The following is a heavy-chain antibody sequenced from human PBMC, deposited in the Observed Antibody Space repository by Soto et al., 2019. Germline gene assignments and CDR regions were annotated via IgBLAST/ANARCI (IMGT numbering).Heavy chain of an antibody. CDR1: GGTFSSYA. J-gene: IGHJ6*02. CDR3: ARRKGYEPPIYYFYGMDV. V-gene: IGHV1-69*13. Sequence: SVKVSCKASGGTFSSYAISWVRQAPGQGLEWMGGIIPIFGTANYAQKFQGRVTITADESTSTAYMELSSLRSEDTAVYYCARRKGYEPPIYYFYGMDVWGQGTTVTVSS. D-gene: IGHD1-1*01. CDR2: IIPIFGTA.